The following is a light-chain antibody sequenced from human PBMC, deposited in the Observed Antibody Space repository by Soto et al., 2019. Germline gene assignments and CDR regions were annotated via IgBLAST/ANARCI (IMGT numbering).Light chain of an antibody. Sequence: DIVMTQSPATLSVSPGERATLSCRASQSVSSRLAWYQQKPGQAPRLLISGASMRASGVPVRFSGSGSGTDFTLTISRLEPEDFAVYYCQHYDSARWTFGLGTKVDIK. CDR3: QHYDSARWT. J-gene: IGKJ1*01. V-gene: IGKV3-20*01. CDR2: GAS. CDR1: QSVSSR.